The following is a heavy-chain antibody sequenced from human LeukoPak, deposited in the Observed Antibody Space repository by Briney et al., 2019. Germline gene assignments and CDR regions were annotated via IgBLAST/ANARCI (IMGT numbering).Heavy chain of an antibody. J-gene: IGHJ3*02. Sequence: GASVKVSCKASGYTFTGYYMHWVRQAPGQGLEWMGWINPNSGGTNYAQKFQGRVTMTRDTSISTAYMELSRLRSDDTAVYYCAREPGIAVAGSYDAFDIWGQGTMVTVSS. CDR1: GYTFTGYY. D-gene: IGHD6-19*01. CDR2: INPNSGGT. CDR3: AREPGIAVAGSYDAFDI. V-gene: IGHV1-2*02.